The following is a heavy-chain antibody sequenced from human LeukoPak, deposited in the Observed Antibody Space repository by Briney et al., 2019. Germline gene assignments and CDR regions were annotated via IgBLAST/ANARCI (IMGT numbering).Heavy chain of an antibody. J-gene: IGHJ1*01. Sequence: SETLSLTCTVSGGSISSYYWSWIRQPPGKGLEWIGYIYYSGSTNYNPSLKSRVTISVDTSKNQFSLKLSSVTAADTAVYYCARGAGYCSSSLYFQHWGQGTLVTVSS. CDR3: ARGAGYCSSSLYFQH. CDR1: GGSISSYY. D-gene: IGHD6-6*01. V-gene: IGHV4-59*12. CDR2: IYYSGST.